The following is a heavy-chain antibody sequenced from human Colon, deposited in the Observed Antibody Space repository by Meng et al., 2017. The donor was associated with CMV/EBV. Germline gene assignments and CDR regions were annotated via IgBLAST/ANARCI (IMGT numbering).Heavy chain of an antibody. CDR1: GYTFTSYD. J-gene: IGHJ6*02. CDR2: MNPNSANT. Sequence: KASGYTFTSYDINWVRQATEQGLEWMGWMNPNSANTGHAQKYQGRVTMTTDTSTTTAYMELRSLRSDDTAVYYCARISAPNFYGMDVWGQGTTVTVSS. D-gene: IGHD3-10*01. V-gene: IGHV1-8*01. CDR3: ARISAPNFYGMDV.